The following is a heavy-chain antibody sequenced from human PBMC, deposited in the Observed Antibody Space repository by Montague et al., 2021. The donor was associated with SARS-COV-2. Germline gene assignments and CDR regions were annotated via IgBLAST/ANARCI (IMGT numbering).Heavy chain of an antibody. CDR1: GGIFSSYT. CDR2: IIPIFGSA. Sequence: SVKVSCKASGGIFSSYTITWVRHAPGQGLEWMGGIIPIFGSANYAQKFQGRVTITADESTSTAYMELSSLRSEDTVVYYCATKDVGLAASFDYWGQGTLVTVSS. D-gene: IGHD2-15*01. J-gene: IGHJ4*02. CDR3: ATKDVGLAASFDY. V-gene: IGHV1-69*13.